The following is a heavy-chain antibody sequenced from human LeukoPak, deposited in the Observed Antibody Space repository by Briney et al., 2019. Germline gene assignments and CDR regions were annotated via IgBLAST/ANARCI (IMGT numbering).Heavy chain of an antibody. V-gene: IGHV4-4*07. Sequence: SETLSLTCTVSGGSISSYYWSWIRQPAGKGLEWIGRIYTSGSTNYNPPLKSRVTMSVDTSKNQFSLKLSSVTAADTAVYYCARESAVGATLDYWGQGTLVTVSS. CDR3: ARESAVGATLDY. CDR1: GGSISSYY. J-gene: IGHJ4*02. D-gene: IGHD1-26*01. CDR2: IYTSGST.